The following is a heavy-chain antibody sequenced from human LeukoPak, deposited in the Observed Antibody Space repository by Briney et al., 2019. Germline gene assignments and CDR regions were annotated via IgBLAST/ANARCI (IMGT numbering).Heavy chain of an antibody. V-gene: IGHV4-34*01. CDR1: GGSFSGYY. J-gene: IGHJ6*02. CDR3: AGKVSIAARGDYYGMDV. D-gene: IGHD6-6*01. CDR2: INHSGST. Sequence: SETLSLTCAVYGGSFSGYYWSWIRQPPGKGLEWIGEINHSGSTNYNPSLKSRVTISVDTSKNQFSLKLSSVTAADTAVYYCAGKVSIAARGDYYGMDVWGQGTTVTVSS.